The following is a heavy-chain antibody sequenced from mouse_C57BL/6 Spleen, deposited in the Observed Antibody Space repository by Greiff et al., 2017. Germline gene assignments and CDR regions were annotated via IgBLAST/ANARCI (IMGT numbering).Heavy chain of an antibody. V-gene: IGHV1-19*01. CDR1: GYTFTDYY. CDR3: AREGYYDY. J-gene: IGHJ2*01. CDR2: INPYNGGT. Sequence: EVQLQQSGPVLVKPGASVKMSCKASGYTFTDYYMNWVKQSPGKSLEWIGVINPYNGGTSYNQKFKGKATLTVDKSSSTAYMELNSLTFEDSAVYYCAREGYYDYWGQGTTLTVSS. D-gene: IGHD2-3*01.